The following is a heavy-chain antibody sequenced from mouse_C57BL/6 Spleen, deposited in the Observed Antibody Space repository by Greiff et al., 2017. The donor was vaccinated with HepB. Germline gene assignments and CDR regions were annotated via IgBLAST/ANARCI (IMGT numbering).Heavy chain of an antibody. CDR3: ARENWDNYFDY. V-gene: IGHV3-6*01. D-gene: IGHD4-1*01. CDR1: GYSITSGYY. Sequence: DVKLQESGPGLVKPSQSLSLTCSVTGYSITSGYYWNWIRQFPGNKLEWMGYISYDGSNNYNPSLKNRISITRDTSKNQFFLKLNSVTTEDTATYYCARENWDNYFDYWGQGTTLTVSS. CDR2: ISYDGSN. J-gene: IGHJ2*01.